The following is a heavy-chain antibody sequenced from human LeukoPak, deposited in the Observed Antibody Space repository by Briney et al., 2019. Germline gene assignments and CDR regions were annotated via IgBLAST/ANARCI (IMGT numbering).Heavy chain of an antibody. V-gene: IGHV3-9*01. J-gene: IGHJ4*02. CDR3: ARDRYYYDNSGFVY. CDR2: ISWNSGSI. D-gene: IGHD3-22*01. Sequence: GGSLRLSCAASGFTFDNYAMHWVRQAPGKGLEWVSGISWNSGSIGYADSVKGRFTISRDNAKNSLYLQMNSLRAEDTALYYCARDRYYYDNSGFVYWGQGTLVTVSS. CDR1: GFTFDNYA.